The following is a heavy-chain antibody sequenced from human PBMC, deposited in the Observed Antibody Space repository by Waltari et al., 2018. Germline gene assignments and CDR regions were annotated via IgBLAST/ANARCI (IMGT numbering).Heavy chain of an antibody. CDR2: IIMKPNNYAT. CDR3: TGGAVTGTDF. Sequence: EVQVVESGGGLVQPGGSLKLSCATSGFTFSGYTIHWVRKTSGKRLEWIGHIIMKPNNYATRYTASVEGRFTISRDDSENTAYLQMSSLMTEDTAVYYCTGGAVTGTDFWGQGTLVTVSS. J-gene: IGHJ4*02. V-gene: IGHV3-73*01. D-gene: IGHD6-13*01. CDR1: GFTFSGYT.